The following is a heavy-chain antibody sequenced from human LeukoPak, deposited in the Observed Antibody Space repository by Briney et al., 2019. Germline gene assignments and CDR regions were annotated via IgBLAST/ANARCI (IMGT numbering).Heavy chain of an antibody. CDR2: INPNSGGT. Sequence: ASVKVSCKASGYTFTGYYMHWVRQAPGQGLEWMGWINPNSGGTNYAQKFQGRVTMTRDTSISTAYMELSRLRSDDTAVYYCARSDYYDSSVYSLSYRYWGQGTLVTVSS. D-gene: IGHD3-22*01. J-gene: IGHJ4*02. CDR1: GYTFTGYY. CDR3: ARSDYYDSSVYSLSYRY. V-gene: IGHV1-2*02.